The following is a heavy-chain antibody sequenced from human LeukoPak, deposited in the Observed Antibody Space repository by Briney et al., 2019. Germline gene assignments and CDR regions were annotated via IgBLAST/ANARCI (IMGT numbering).Heavy chain of an antibody. CDR3: ARGLRRYYYGMDV. D-gene: IGHD3-16*01. CDR1: GFTFDDYG. Sequence: GGSLRLSCAASGFTFDDYGMSWVRQAPGKGLEWVSGINWNGGSTGYADSVKGRFTISRDNSRNALYLQMNSLRAEDTAVYYCARGLRRYYYGMDVWGQGTTVAVSS. J-gene: IGHJ6*02. CDR2: INWNGGST. V-gene: IGHV3-20*04.